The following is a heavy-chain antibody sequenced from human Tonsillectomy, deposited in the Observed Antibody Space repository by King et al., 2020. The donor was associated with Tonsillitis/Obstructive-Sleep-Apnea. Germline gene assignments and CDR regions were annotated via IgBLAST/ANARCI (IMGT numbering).Heavy chain of an antibody. Sequence: VQLQQWGAGLLKPSETLSLTCAVYGGSFSGYYWSWIRQPPGKGLEWIGEINHSGSTNYNPSLKSRVTISVDTSKNQFSLKLSSVTAADTAVYYCARVRGSYYGSGSYPYWGQGTLVTVSS. J-gene: IGHJ4*02. CDR3: ARVRGSYYGSGSYPY. V-gene: IGHV4-34*01. D-gene: IGHD3-10*01. CDR2: INHSGST. CDR1: GGSFSGYY.